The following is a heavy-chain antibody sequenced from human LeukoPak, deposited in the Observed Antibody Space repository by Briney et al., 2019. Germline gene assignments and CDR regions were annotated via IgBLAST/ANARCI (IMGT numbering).Heavy chain of an antibody. CDR1: GYHFTSSW. Sequence: GESLKISCEGSGYHFTSSWIGWVRQMPGKGLEWMGIIYPGDSDIRYSPSFQGQVTISADKSITTAYLQWSSLKASDTAIYYCARGLYCSGGSCRFDYWGQGTLVTVSS. CDR2: IYPGDSDI. CDR3: ARGLYCSGGSCRFDY. V-gene: IGHV5-51*01. D-gene: IGHD2-15*01. J-gene: IGHJ4*02.